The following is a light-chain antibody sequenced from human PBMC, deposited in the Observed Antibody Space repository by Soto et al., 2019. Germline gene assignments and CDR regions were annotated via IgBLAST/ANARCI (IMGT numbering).Light chain of an antibody. CDR2: DIS. V-gene: IGKV3-11*01. CDR3: QQRSNWPPEVT. J-gene: IGKJ5*01. Sequence: EIVLTQSPATLSLSPGARATLSCRASQRVSSYLAWYQQKPGQAPRLLIYDISTRATGIPARFSGSGSGTDFTLTISSLEPDDFAIYYCQQRSNWPPEVTFGQGTRLEIK. CDR1: QRVSSY.